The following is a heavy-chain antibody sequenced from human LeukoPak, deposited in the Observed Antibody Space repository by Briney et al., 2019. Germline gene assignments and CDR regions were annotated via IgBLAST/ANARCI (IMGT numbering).Heavy chain of an antibody. V-gene: IGHV4-39*02. CDR2: VYYSGST. CDR3: ARDYGDLAFDS. Sequence: PSETLSLTCTVSGGSISSSTYYWGWLRQPPGKGLEWIGNVYYSGSTYYSPSLKSRVTISVDTSKNQFSLNPSLVTATDTAVYYCARDYGDLAFDSWGQGTLVTVSS. J-gene: IGHJ4*02. CDR1: GGSISSSTYY. D-gene: IGHD4-17*01.